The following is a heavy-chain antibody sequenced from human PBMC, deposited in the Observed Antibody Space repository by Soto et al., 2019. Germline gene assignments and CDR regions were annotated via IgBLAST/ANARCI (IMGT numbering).Heavy chain of an antibody. CDR1: GYTFTSYA. V-gene: IGHV1-69*13. Sequence: GASVKVSCKASGYTFTSYAMHWVRQAPGQRLEWMGGIIPIFGTAKYAQKFQGRVTITADESTSTAYMELSSLRSEDTAVYYCARATGTEALSYFDYWGQGTLVTVSS. CDR3: ARATGTEALSYFDY. J-gene: IGHJ4*02. D-gene: IGHD1-1*01. CDR2: IIPIFGTA.